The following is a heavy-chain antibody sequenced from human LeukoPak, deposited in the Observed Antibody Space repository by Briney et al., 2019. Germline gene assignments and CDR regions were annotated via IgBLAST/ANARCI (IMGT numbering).Heavy chain of an antibody. CDR1: GGSISSGDYY. V-gene: IGHV4-30-4*01. Sequence: PSETLSLTCTVSGGSISSGDYYWSWIRQPPGKGLEWIGYIYYSGSTYYNPSLKSRVTISVDTSKNQFSLKLSSVTAADTAVYYCAREAVVRQQSLDYWGQGTLVTVSS. D-gene: IGHD2-21*01. CDR2: IYYSGST. J-gene: IGHJ4*02. CDR3: AREAVVRQQSLDY.